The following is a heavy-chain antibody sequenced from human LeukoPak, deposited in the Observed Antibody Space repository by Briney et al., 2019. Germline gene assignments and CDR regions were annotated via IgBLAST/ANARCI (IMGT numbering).Heavy chain of an antibody. V-gene: IGHV1-46*01. CDR2: INPSGGTT. J-gene: IGHJ4*02. CDR3: ARDAITMVRGVISH. Sequence: ASVKVSCKASGYTFTSYAMNWVRQAPGQGLEWMGVINPSGGTTSYAQKFQDRVTMTRDMSTGTVYMELSSLRSDDTAVYYCARDAITMVRGVISHWGQGTLVTVSS. D-gene: IGHD3-10*01. CDR1: GYTFTSYA.